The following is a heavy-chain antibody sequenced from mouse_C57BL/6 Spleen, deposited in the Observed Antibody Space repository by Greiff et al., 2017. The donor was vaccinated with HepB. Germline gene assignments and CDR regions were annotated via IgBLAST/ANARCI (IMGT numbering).Heavy chain of an antibody. D-gene: IGHD2-5*01. CDR1: GFTFSDYG. J-gene: IGHJ3*01. CDR2: ISSGSSTI. Sequence: EVKLQESGGGLVKPGGSLKLSCAASGFTFSDYGMHWVRQAPEKGLEWVAYISSGSSTIYYADTVKGRFTISRDNAKNTLFLQMTSLRSEDTAMYYCATYYSNPWFAYWGQGTLVTVSA. V-gene: IGHV5-17*01. CDR3: ATYYSNPWFAY.